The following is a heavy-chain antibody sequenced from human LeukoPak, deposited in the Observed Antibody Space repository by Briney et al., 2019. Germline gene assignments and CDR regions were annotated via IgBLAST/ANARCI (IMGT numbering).Heavy chain of an antibody. Sequence: SETLSLTCTVSGYSISSGYYWGWIRQPPGKGLEWIENIYHRGSTYYDPSLKSRVTISLDTTKNQFSLKLSSVTAADTAVYYCARTYCSTTSCYVDYWGQGTLVTVSS. CDR3: ARTYCSTTSCYVDY. J-gene: IGHJ4*02. D-gene: IGHD2-2*01. V-gene: IGHV4-38-2*02. CDR1: GYSISSGYY. CDR2: IYHRGST.